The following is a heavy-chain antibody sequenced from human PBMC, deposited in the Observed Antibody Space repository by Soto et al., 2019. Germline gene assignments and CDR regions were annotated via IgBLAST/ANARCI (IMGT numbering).Heavy chain of an antibody. CDR2: IYPGDSDT. D-gene: IGHD3-16*02. Sequence: GESLKISCKGSGYSFTSYWIGWVRQMPGKGLKWMGIIYPGDSDTRYSPSFQGQVTISADKSISTAYLQWSSLKASDTAMYYCARQDDYVWGSYRTTTGPFDYWGQGTLVTVSS. V-gene: IGHV5-51*01. CDR3: ARQDDYVWGSYRTTTGPFDY. CDR1: GYSFTSYW. J-gene: IGHJ4*02.